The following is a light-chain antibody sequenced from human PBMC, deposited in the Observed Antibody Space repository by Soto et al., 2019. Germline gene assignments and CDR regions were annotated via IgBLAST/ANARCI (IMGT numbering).Light chain of an antibody. CDR3: SSYAGTKNYV. J-gene: IGLJ1*01. CDR1: SSDVGGYNY. CDR2: EVT. Sequence: QSALTQPPSASGSPGQSVTISCTGTSSDVGGYNYVSWYQQHPGKAPKVMIYEVTKRPSGVPDRFSGSKSGNTASLTVSGLQDEDEADYYCSSYAGTKNYVFGTGTKLTVL. V-gene: IGLV2-8*01.